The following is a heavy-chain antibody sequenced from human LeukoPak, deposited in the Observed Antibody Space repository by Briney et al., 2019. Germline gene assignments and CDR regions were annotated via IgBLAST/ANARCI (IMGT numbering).Heavy chain of an antibody. V-gene: IGHV1-69*04. CDR2: IIPILGIA. CDR3: ARLYYYGSGSYPFDY. J-gene: IGHJ4*02. Sequence: GASVKVSCKASGGTFSSYAISWVRQAPGQGLEWMGRIIPILGIANYAQKFQSRVTITADKSTSTAYMELSSLRSEDTAVYYCARLYYYGSGSYPFDYWGQGTLVTVSS. D-gene: IGHD3-10*01. CDR1: GGTFSSYA.